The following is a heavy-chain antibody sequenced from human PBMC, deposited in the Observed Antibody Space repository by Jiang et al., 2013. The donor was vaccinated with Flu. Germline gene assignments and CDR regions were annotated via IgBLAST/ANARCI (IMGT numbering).Heavy chain of an antibody. Sequence: SLNISCKGSGYSFTNYWIGWVRQMPGKGLEWMGIIYPAVSNPSYSPSFQGHVTISTDKSISTAYLQWSSLKASDTAIFYCARLRDGSLDYWGQGTLVTVSS. J-gene: IGHJ4*02. CDR2: IYPAVSNP. CDR1: GYSFTNYW. V-gene: IGHV5-51*01. CDR3: ARLRDGSLDY. D-gene: IGHD5-24*01.